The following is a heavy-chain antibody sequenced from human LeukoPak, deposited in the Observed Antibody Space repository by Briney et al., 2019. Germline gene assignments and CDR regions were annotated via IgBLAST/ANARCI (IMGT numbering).Heavy chain of an antibody. CDR1: GGSISSGGYY. CDR3: ARVTAMVTRYFDY. V-gene: IGHV4-31*03. Sequence: SQTLSLTCTVSGGSISSGGYYWSWIRQHPGKGLEWIGYIYYSGSTYYNPSPKSRVTISVDTSKNQFSLKLSSVTAADTAVYYCARVTAMVTRYFDYWGQGTLVTVSS. D-gene: IGHD5-18*01. J-gene: IGHJ4*02. CDR2: IYYSGST.